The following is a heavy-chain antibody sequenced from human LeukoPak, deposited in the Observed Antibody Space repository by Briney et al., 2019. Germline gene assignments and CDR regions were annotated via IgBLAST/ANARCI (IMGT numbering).Heavy chain of an antibody. CDR1: GFTFSSYA. CDR2: ISGSGGST. V-gene: IGHV3-23*01. D-gene: IGHD6-19*01. J-gene: IGHJ5*02. CDR3: AKDATPGYSSGWANHNWFDP. Sequence: GGSLRLSCAASGFTFSSYAMSWVRQAPGKGLEWVSAISGSGGSTYYADSVKGRFTISRDNSKNTLYLQMNSLRAEDTAVYYCAKDATPGYSSGWANHNWFDPWGQGTLVTVSS.